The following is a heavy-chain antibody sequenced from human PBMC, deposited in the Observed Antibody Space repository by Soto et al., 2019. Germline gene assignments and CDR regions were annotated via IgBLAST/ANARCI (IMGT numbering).Heavy chain of an antibody. D-gene: IGHD2-21*02. Sequence: TSETLSLTCTVSGGSVNSYYWSWIRQPPGKGLEWIGYIFYSGSTKSNPSLKSRVTMSVDMSKNQFSLRLTSVTAADTAVYYCARVLPSYCGGDCSYFDSWGQGALVTVSS. CDR2: IFYSGST. V-gene: IGHV4-59*02. CDR1: GGSVNSYY. CDR3: ARVLPSYCGGDCSYFDS. J-gene: IGHJ4*02.